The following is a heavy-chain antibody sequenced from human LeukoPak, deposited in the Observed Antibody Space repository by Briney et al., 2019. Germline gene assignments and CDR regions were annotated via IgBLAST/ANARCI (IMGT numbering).Heavy chain of an antibody. CDR2: ISAYNGNT. D-gene: IGHD6-13*01. V-gene: IGHV1-18*04. CDR1: GCTFTSYG. J-gene: IGHJ4*02. CDR3: ARGPSSWPPYYFDY. Sequence: ASVKVSCKASGCTFTSYGISWVRQASGQGLEWMGWISAYNGNTNYAQKLQGRVTMTTDTSTSTAYMELRSLRSDDTAVYYCARGPSSWPPYYFDYWGQGTLVTVSS.